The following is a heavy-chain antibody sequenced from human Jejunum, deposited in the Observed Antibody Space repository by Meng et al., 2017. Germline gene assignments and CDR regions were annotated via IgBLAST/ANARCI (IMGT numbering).Heavy chain of an antibody. CDR3: ARPLSDAFDL. J-gene: IGHJ3*01. V-gene: IGHV3-23*01. D-gene: IGHD2/OR15-2a*01. Sequence: GESLKISCAASGLSFSNDAMNWIRQAPGKGLEWVSTISGSGVTTYYADSVKGRFTISSDNSKNTLYLQMNSLRAEDSAVYYCARPLSDAFDLWGQGTMVTVSS. CDR2: ISGSGVTT. CDR1: GLSFSNDA.